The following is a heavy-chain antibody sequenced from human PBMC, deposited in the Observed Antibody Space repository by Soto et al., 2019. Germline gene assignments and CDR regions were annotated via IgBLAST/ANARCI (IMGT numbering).Heavy chain of an antibody. Sequence: LTCAISGDSVSSHSAAWNWIRQSPSRGLEWLGRTYYRSKWYNDYAVSVKSRITINPDTSKNQFSLQLNSVTPEDTAVYYCAREGGIADDGNWFDPWGQGTLVTVSS. CDR1: GDSVSSHSAA. CDR2: TYYRSKWYN. V-gene: IGHV6-1*01. D-gene: IGHD6-13*01. J-gene: IGHJ5*02. CDR3: AREGGIADDGNWFDP.